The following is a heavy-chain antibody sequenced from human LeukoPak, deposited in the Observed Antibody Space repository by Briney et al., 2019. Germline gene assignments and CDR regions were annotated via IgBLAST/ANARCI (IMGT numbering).Heavy chain of an antibody. CDR2: ICSDETTT. CDR1: GFTFSTYW. V-gene: IGHV3-74*01. Sequence: PGCALRLSCAASGFTFSTYWMYWFRQAPAKGLVWVSRICSDETTTHDAGSVKGRFTISRDNAKNTVYLQMNSLRVEDTAVYYCARDQGGTGSWYEGEGYWGQGTLVTVSS. J-gene: IGHJ4*02. CDR3: ARDQGGTGSWYEGEGY. D-gene: IGHD6-13*01.